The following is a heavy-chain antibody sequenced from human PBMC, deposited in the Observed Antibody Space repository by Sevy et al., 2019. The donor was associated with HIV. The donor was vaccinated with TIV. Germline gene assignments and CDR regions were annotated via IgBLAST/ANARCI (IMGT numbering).Heavy chain of an antibody. CDR2: IKRDESVK. Sequence: GGSLRLSCAASGFTFSDYWMTWVRQAPGKDLEWVANIKRDESVKHYVDSVKGRFSVSRDNAKNSLYLHMNSLGADETALYYCARDSSYCSGDKCYDVFDIWGQGTMVTVSS. CDR1: GFTFSDYW. J-gene: IGHJ3*02. D-gene: IGHD2-21*01. V-gene: IGHV3-7*01. CDR3: ARDSSYCSGDKCYDVFDI.